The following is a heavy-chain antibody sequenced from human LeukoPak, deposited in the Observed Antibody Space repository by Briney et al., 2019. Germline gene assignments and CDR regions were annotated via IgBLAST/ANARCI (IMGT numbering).Heavy chain of an antibody. CDR2: ISAYNGNT. D-gene: IGHD1-26*01. CDR1: SYTFTSYG. J-gene: IGHJ5*02. Sequence: ASVKVSSKASSYTFTSYGISWVRQAPGQGLEWLGWISAYNGNTNYAQKLQGRVTMTTDTSTSTAYMELRSLRSDDTAVYYCARDPAHGASGSYLDPWGQGTLVTVSS. V-gene: IGHV1-18*01. CDR3: ARDPAHGASGSYLDP.